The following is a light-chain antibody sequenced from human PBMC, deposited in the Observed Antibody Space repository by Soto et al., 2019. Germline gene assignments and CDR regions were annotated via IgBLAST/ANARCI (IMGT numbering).Light chain of an antibody. J-gene: IGKJ4*01. V-gene: IGKV1-12*01. Sequence: DIQITQSPSSVSASVGDRVTITCRSSQDINKWLAWYQQKPGLAPNLVIYTASRLHGGGPSRLSGSASGTDFTLTISSLQPEDVATYYCQQGKSLPLTFGGGTQVDI. CDR1: QDINKW. CDR2: TAS. CDR3: QQGKSLPLT.